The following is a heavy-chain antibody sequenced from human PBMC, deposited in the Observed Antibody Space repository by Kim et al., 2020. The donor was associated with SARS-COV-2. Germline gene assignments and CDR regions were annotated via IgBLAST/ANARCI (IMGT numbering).Heavy chain of an antibody. V-gene: IGHV4-34*01. J-gene: IGHJ6*02. CDR3: ASATSSSWYRYYGMDV. CDR1: GGSFSGYY. CDR2: INHSGST. D-gene: IGHD6-13*01. Sequence: SETLSLTCAVYGGSFSGYYWSWIRQPPGKGLEWIGEINHSGSTNYNPSLKSRVTISVDTSKNQFSLKLSSVTAADTAVYYCASATSSSWYRYYGMDVWGQGTTVTVSS.